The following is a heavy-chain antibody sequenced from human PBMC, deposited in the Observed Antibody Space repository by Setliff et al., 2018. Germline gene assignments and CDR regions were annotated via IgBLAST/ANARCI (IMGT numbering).Heavy chain of an antibody. V-gene: IGHV1-69*05. J-gene: IGHJ4*02. CDR1: GGTFTNYA. CDR3: ARVAVMGDHFDY. CDR2: INPIFGTA. D-gene: IGHD2-21*01. Sequence: VASVKVSCKASGGTFTNYAINWVRQAPGQGLEWMGGINPIFGTADYTQNFQGRVTITTDESTSTAYMELSSLRSEDTAIYYCARVAVMGDHFDYWGQGTLVTVSS.